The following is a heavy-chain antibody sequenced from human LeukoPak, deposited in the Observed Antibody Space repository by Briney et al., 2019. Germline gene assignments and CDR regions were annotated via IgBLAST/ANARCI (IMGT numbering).Heavy chain of an antibody. CDR2: MYNTVTT. CDR1: GGSISSDY. J-gene: IGHJ4*02. D-gene: IGHD6-13*01. V-gene: IGHV4-4*07. Sequence: PSETLSLTCTVSGGSISSDYWSWIRQPAGKGLEWIGRMYNTVTTNYHPSLKSRVTMSIDTSKNQLSLKLTSVTVADTAVYYCARGAGPFDYWGQGTLVTVSS. CDR3: ARGAGPFDY.